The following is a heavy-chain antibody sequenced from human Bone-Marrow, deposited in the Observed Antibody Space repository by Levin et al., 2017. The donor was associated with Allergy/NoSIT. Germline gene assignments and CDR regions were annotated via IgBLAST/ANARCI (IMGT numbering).Heavy chain of an antibody. Sequence: TGGSLRLSCTVSGGSIGSTTYYWAWIRQPPGKGLEWVGSFYHGATTYYNPSLKSRVTISVDTSKNQFSLKLRSVTAADTAVYYCARHVGSGTSYNGYKNYYGMDVWGQGTTVNVSS. J-gene: IGHJ6*01. CDR2: FYHGATT. D-gene: IGHD3-10*01. CDR3: ARHVGSGTSYNGYKNYYGMDV. CDR1: GGSIGSTTYY. V-gene: IGHV4-39*01.